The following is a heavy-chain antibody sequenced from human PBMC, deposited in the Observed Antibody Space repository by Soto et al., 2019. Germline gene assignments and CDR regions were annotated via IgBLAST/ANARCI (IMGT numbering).Heavy chain of an antibody. V-gene: IGHV3-33*01. D-gene: IGHD6-19*01. Sequence: GGSLRLSCAASGFTFSSYGMHWVRQAPGKGLEWVAVIWYDGSNKYYADSVKGRFTISRDNSKNTLYLQMNSLRAEDTAVYYCARAHPPSSGWYHSREYYFDYWGQGTLVTVSS. J-gene: IGHJ4*02. CDR3: ARAHPPSSGWYHSREYYFDY. CDR1: GFTFSSYG. CDR2: IWYDGSNK.